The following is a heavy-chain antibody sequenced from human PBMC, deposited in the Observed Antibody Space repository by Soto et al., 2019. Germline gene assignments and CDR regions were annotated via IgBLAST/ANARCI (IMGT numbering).Heavy chain of an antibody. CDR1: GYTFTSYG. CDR3: ARLEDSSGYGDFGY. V-gene: IGHV1-18*04. J-gene: IGHJ4*02. CDR2: ISAYNGNT. Sequence: ASVKVSCKTSGYTFTSYGISWVRQAPGQGLEWMGWISAYNGNTNYAQKLQGRVTMTTDTSTSTAYMELRSLRSDDTAVYYCARLEDSSGYGDFGYWGQGTLVTVSS. D-gene: IGHD3-22*01.